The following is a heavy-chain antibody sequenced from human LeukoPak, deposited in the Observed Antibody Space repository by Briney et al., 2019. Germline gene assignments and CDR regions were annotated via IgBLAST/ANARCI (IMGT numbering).Heavy chain of an antibody. J-gene: IGHJ6*03. CDR3: TTDLFHSGYDWGYYCYYMDV. V-gene: IGHV3-15*01. D-gene: IGHD5-12*01. CDR1: GFTFSNAW. CDR2: IKSKTDGGTT. Sequence: GGSLRLSCAASGFTFSNAWMSWVRQAPGKGLEWVGRIKSKTDGGTTDYAAPVKGRFTISRDDSKNTLYLQMNSLKTEDTAVYYCTTDLFHSGYDWGYYCYYMDVWGKGTTVTVSS.